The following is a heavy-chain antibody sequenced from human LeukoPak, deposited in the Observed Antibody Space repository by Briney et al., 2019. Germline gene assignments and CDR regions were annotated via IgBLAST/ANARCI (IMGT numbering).Heavy chain of an antibody. V-gene: IGHV1-69*04. CDR3: ASVVSGYGDSGWRY. CDR2: IIPILGIA. CDR1: GGTFSSYA. Sequence: ASVKVSCKASGGTFSSYAVSWVRQAPGQGLEWMGRIIPILGIANYAQKFQGRVTITADKSTSTAYMELSSLRSEDTAVYYCASVVSGYGDSGWRYWGQGTLVTVSS. D-gene: IGHD4-17*01. J-gene: IGHJ4*02.